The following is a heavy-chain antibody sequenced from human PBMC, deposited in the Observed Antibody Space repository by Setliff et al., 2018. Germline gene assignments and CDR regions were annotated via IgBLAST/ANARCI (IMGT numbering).Heavy chain of an antibody. J-gene: IGHJ4*02. Sequence: PGGSLRLSCAASGFTFSSYSMNWVRQAPGKGLEWVSYISSSSSTIYYADSVKGRLTISRDNAKKSMNLQMTTLRADDTAMYYCATDSNPSHWGQGTLVTVSS. CDR3: ATDSNPSH. CDR2: ISSSSSTI. V-gene: IGHV3-48*01. CDR1: GFTFSSYS. D-gene: IGHD3-3*02.